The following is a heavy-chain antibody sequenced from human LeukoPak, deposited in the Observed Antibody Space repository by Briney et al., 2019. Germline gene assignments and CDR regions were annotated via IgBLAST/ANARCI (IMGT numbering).Heavy chain of an antibody. CDR2: IYYSGST. J-gene: IGHJ5*02. CDR1: GGSISSYY. V-gene: IGHV4-59*01. Sequence: PSETLSLTCTVSGGSISSYYWSWIRQPPGKGLEWIGYIYYSGSTNYNPSLKSRVTISVDTSKNQFSLKLSSVTAADTAAYYCARGGNSPYSWFDPWGQGTLVTVSS. CDR3: ARGGNSPYSWFDP. D-gene: IGHD4-23*01.